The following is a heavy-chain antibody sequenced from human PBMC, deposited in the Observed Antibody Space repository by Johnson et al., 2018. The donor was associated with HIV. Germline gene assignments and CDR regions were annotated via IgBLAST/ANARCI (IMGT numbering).Heavy chain of an antibody. D-gene: IGHD1-26*01. J-gene: IGHJ3*01. Sequence: VQLVESGGGLVQPGGSLRLSCAVSGFTVNGNYMSWVRQAPGKGLEWVSVIYSDGTTSFAQSATGRFSFSRDVSQNILYLQMHSLRTEDTAYYYCARDLPGIYDAFDLWGQGTKVTISS. CDR1: GFTVNGNY. V-gene: IGHV3-66*01. CDR3: ARDLPGIYDAFDL. CDR2: IYSDGTT.